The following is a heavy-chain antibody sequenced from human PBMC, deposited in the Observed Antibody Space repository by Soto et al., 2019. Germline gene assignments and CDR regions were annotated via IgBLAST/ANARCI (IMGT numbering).Heavy chain of an antibody. J-gene: IGHJ6*02. CDR2: IWYDGSNR. Sequence: QVQLVESGGGVVQPGRSLRLSCAASGFTFSHYGMHWVRQAPGKGLEWVAVIWYDGSNRYYADSVKGRFTISRDDSKNTLYLQTNSLRAEDTAVYYCATDLKHYASGSYPHGMEVWGQGTTVTVSS. V-gene: IGHV3-33*01. CDR1: GFTFSHYG. CDR3: ATDLKHYASGSYPHGMEV. D-gene: IGHD3-10*01.